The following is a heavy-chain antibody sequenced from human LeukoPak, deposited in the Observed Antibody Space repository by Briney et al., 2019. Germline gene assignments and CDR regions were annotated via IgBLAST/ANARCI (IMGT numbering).Heavy chain of an antibody. D-gene: IGHD3-22*01. CDR3: AKDGINYYDISGYDI. CDR2: IYYSGST. J-gene: IGHJ4*02. V-gene: IGHV4-61*10. Sequence: SETLSLTCTVSGASISSGSYYWNWIRQPAGKGLEWIGYIYYSGSTNYNPSLKSRVTISVDTSKNQFSLKLSSVTAADTAVYYCAKDGINYYDISGYDIWGQGTLVTVSS. CDR1: GASISSGSYY.